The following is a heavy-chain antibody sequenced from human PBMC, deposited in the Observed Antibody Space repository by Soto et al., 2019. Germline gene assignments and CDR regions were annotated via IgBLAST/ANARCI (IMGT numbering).Heavy chain of an antibody. Sequence: PGGSLRLSCAASGFTFSNAWMSWVRQAPGKGLEWVGRIKSKTDGGTPDYAAPVKGRFTISRDDSKNTLYLQMNSLKTEDTAVSYCTRPNEEDYYGSEMEGMDVGGQETSVTASS. V-gene: IGHV3-15*01. D-gene: IGHD3-10*01. J-gene: IGHJ6*02. CDR1: GFTFSNAW. CDR2: IKSKTDGGTP. CDR3: TRPNEEDYYGSEMEGMDV.